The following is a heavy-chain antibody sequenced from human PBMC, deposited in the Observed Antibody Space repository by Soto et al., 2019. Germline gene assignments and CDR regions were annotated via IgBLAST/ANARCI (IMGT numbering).Heavy chain of an antibody. CDR2: ISAYNGNT. D-gene: IGHD2-15*01. V-gene: IGHV1-18*01. J-gene: IGHJ4*02. CDR3: ARVLFEDIVVVVAVYFDY. Sequence: RASVKVSCKASGYTFTSYGISWVRQAPGQGLEWMGWISAYNGNTNYAQKLQGRVTMTTDTSTSTAYMELRSLRSDDTAVYYCARVLFEDIVVVVAVYFDYWGQGTLVTVSS. CDR1: GYTFTSYG.